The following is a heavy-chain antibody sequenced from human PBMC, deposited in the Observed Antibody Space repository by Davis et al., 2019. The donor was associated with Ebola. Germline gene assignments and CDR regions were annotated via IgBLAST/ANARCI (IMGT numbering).Heavy chain of an antibody. Sequence: PSETLSLTCSVSGISIRGYHWSWIRQSPGKGLEWLGDISYNGGTDDNPSLRSRLTISLDTFKNQFSLKVHSVTAADAAIYYCARLRYYFDGSGSAHKAFDLWGHGTMVTVSS. V-gene: IGHV4-59*01. J-gene: IGHJ3*01. CDR1: GISIRGYH. CDR3: ARLRYYFDGSGSAHKAFDL. CDR2: ISYNGGT. D-gene: IGHD3-22*01.